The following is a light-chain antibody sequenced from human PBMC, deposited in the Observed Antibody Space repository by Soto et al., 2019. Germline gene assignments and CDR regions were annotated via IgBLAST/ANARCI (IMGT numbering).Light chain of an antibody. Sequence: NFMLTQPHSVSESPGKTVTISCTRSSGSIASNYVHWYQQRPGSAPTIVIYEDNQRPSGVPDRFSGAIGNSSNSASLTISGLKTEDEADYYGQSFNTNGMGVLFGGGTKLTVL. CDR3: QSFNTNGMGVL. CDR2: EDN. CDR1: SGSIASNY. V-gene: IGLV6-57*04. J-gene: IGLJ3*02.